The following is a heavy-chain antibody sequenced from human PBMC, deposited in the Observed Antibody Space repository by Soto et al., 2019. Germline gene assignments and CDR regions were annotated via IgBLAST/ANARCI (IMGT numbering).Heavy chain of an antibody. CDR1: GFSLSTGIMG. CDR3: VRMNADSYQFYYAMDV. D-gene: IGHD4-17*01. CDR2: IFSDNER. J-gene: IGHJ6*02. V-gene: IGHV2-26*01. Sequence: GPTRVNPTDTLTLTCTVSGFSLSTGIMGVSWIRQPPGKALEWLAHIFSDNERSYSTSMQGRLTISKDPSGSQVVLSMTNLDPVDTGTYYCVRMNADSYQFYYAMDVWGQGTTVT.